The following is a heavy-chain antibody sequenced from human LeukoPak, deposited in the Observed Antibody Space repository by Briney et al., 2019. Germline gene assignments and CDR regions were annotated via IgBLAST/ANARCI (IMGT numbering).Heavy chain of an antibody. D-gene: IGHD3-3*01. J-gene: IGHJ4*02. CDR2: ISGSGGST. V-gene: IGHV3-23*01. CDR1: GFTFSSYA. CDR3: AKCTRVEWLPIDY. Sequence: GGSLKLSCAASGFTFSSYAMSWVRQAPGKGLEWVSAISGSGGSTYYADSVQGRFTISRDNSKNTLYLQMNSLRAEDTAVYYCAKCTRVEWLPIDYWGQGTLVTVSS.